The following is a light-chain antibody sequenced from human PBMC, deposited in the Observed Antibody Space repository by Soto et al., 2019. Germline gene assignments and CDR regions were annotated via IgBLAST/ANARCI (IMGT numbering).Light chain of an antibody. Sequence: DIQMTQSPTSLSASVGDRVTITCRASQDIRNFVAWYQQKPGKAPKLLIYAASTLQTGVPSRFSGSGYGTYFTLTINSLQPEDVATYSCQKYSSVPVFGPGTKVEIK. CDR1: QDIRNF. CDR2: AAS. J-gene: IGKJ3*01. CDR3: QKYSSVPV. V-gene: IGKV1-27*01.